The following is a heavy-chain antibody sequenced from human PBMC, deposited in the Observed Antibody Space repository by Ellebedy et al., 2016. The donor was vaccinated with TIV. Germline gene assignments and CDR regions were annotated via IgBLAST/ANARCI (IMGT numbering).Heavy chain of an antibody. Sequence: AASVKVSCKASGYTFTGYYMHWVRQAPGQGLEWLGRIDPKENTLHYAQKFQGRVAVTRDTPTSTVYMVLGSLTSEDTAVYYCARELGGTCYFDHWGQGTPIAVSS. CDR1: GYTFTGYY. CDR2: IDPKENTL. J-gene: IGHJ4*02. CDR3: ARELGGTCYFDH. D-gene: IGHD3-16*01. V-gene: IGHV1-46*01.